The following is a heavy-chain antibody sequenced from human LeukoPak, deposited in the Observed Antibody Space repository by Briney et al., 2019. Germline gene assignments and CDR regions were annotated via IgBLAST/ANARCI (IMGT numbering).Heavy chain of an antibody. Sequence: SVKVSCKASGGTFSSYAISWVRQAPGQGLEWMGGIIPKTGTANYPQKFQGRVTITTDESTSTAYMELSSLRSDDTAVYYCAREAQFFLGFDPWGQGTLVTVSS. D-gene: IGHD3-3*01. CDR2: IIPKTGTA. CDR3: AREAQFFLGFDP. CDR1: GGTFSSYA. V-gene: IGHV1-69*05. J-gene: IGHJ5*02.